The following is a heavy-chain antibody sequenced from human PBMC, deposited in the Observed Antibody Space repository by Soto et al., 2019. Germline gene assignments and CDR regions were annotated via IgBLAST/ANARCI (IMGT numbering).Heavy chain of an antibody. J-gene: IGHJ4*02. CDR2: IYYSGST. V-gene: IGHV4-30-4*01. D-gene: IGHD1-1*01. Sequence: SETLSLTCTVSGGSISSGDYYWSWIRQPPGKGLEWIGYIYYSGSTYYNPSLKSRVTISVDTSKNQFSLKLSSVTAADTAVYYCARDAELERRHFDYWGQGALVTVSS. CDR3: ARDAELERRHFDY. CDR1: GGSISSGDYY.